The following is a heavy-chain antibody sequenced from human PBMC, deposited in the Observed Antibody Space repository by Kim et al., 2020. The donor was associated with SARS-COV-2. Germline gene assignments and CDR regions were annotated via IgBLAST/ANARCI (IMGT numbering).Heavy chain of an antibody. Sequence: GGSLRLSCAASGFTFGDYAMHWVRQAPGKGLEWVSGISWNSGSIGYADSVKGRFTISRDNAKNSLYLQMNSLRAEDTALYYCAKDQYYDFWSGYPGRRFDPWGQGTLVTVSS. D-gene: IGHD3-3*01. CDR1: GFTFGDYA. CDR3: AKDQYYDFWSGYPGRRFDP. J-gene: IGHJ5*02. V-gene: IGHV3-9*01. CDR2: ISWNSGSI.